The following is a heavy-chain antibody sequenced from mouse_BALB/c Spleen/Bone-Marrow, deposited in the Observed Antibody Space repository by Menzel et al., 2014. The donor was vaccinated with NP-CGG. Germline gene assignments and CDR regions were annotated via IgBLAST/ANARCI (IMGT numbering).Heavy chain of an antibody. J-gene: IGHJ2*01. Sequence: VQLQESGAELVRPGSSVKISCKASGYAFSVYWMNWGKQRPGQGLEGIGQIYPGDGDTNYNGKFKGRATLTADKSSNTAYMQLSSLTSEYSAVYFCARGGISVDYWGQGTTLTVSS. CDR2: IYPGDGDT. V-gene: IGHV1-80*01. CDR3: ARGGISVDY. CDR1: GYAFSVYW.